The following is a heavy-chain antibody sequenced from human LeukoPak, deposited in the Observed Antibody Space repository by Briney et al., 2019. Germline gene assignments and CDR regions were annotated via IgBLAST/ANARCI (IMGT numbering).Heavy chain of an antibody. CDR2: FDPEDGET. CDR3: ATVITMVRGVEGDY. D-gene: IGHD3-10*01. J-gene: IGHJ4*02. Sequence: ASVKVSCKASGYTFTGYYMHWVRQAPGKGLEWMGGFDPEDGETIYAQKFQGRVTMTEDTSTDTAYMELSSLRSEDTAVYYCATVITMVRGVEGDYWGQGTLVTASS. CDR1: GYTFTGYY. V-gene: IGHV1-24*01.